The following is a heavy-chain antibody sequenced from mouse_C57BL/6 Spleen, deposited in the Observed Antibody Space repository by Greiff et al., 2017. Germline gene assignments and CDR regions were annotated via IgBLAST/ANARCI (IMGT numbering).Heavy chain of an antibody. Sequence: EVKLQESGGGLVQPGASMKLSCVASGFTFSNYWMNWVRQSPEKGLEWVAQIRAKSDNYATHHAESVKGRITISRDDTKSSVYLQMNNFRADDTGIYYCTGGYYIYYYAVDCWGKGTSVTVSS. CDR1: GFTFSNYW. D-gene: IGHD2-3*01. J-gene: IGHJ4*01. CDR3: TGGYYIYYYAVDC. CDR2: IRAKSDNYAT. V-gene: IGHV6-3*01.